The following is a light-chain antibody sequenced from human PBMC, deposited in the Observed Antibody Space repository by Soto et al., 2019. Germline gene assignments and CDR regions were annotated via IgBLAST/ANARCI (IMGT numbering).Light chain of an antibody. V-gene: IGKV1-27*01. CDR3: QMYHGAPALA. CDR1: QPISNY. J-gene: IGKJ4*01. Sequence: DIQMTQSPSSLSASVGDRVTITCRATQPISNYLAWYQQRPGKVPKLLIYDASALQSGVPSRFSGSGSGTDTTLTISTLLPEDVHSYYCQMYHGAPALAFGGGTTV. CDR2: DAS.